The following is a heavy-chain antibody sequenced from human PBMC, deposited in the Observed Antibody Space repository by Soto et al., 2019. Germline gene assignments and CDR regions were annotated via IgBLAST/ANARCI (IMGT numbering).Heavy chain of an antibody. J-gene: IGHJ6*03. Sequence: PSETLSLTCTVSGGSISSYYWSWIRQPPGKGLEWIGYIYYSGSTNYNPSLKSRVTISVDTSKNQFSLKLSSVTAADTAVYYCARRGQLVAFGRYYMDVWGKGTTVNVSS. CDR1: GGSISSYY. V-gene: IGHV4-59*08. CDR2: IYYSGST. CDR3: ARRGQLVAFGRYYMDV. D-gene: IGHD6-6*01.